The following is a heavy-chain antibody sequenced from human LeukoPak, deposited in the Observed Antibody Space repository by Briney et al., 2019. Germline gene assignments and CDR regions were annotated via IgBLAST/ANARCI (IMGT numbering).Heavy chain of an antibody. V-gene: IGHV1-69*05. CDR2: IIPIFGTA. D-gene: IGHD3-10*01. CDR1: RGTFSSYA. J-gene: IGHJ4*02. Sequence: GASVKVSCKASRGTFSSYAISWVRQAPGQGLEWMGRIIPIFGTANYAQKFQGRVTITTDESTSTAYMELSSLRSEDTAVYYCARDQEGSGRYGYWGQGTLVTVSS. CDR3: ARDQEGSGRYGY.